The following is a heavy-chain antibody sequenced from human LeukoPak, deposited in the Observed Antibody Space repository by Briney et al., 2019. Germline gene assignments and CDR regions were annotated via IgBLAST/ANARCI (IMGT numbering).Heavy chain of an antibody. CDR2: ISSSSSYI. J-gene: IGHJ6*03. CDR3: ARDPYSGNYGNYYYYYMDV. D-gene: IGHD1-26*01. CDR1: GFTVSSNY. V-gene: IGHV3-21*01. Sequence: GGSLRLSCAASGFTVSSNYMSRVRQAPGKGLEWVSFISSSSSYIYYADSVKGRFTISRDNAENSLYLQMNSLGPEDTAVYYCARDPYSGNYGNYYYYYMDVWGKGTTVTISS.